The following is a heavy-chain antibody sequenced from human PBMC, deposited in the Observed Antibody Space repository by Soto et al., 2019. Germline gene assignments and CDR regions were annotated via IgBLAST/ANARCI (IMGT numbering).Heavy chain of an antibody. D-gene: IGHD3-16*01. CDR3: ATYRRGEGGRGY. CDR1: GGSVSSHD. V-gene: IGHV4-59*08. Sequence: PSETLSLTSTVAGGSVSSHDGTWIRQPPGKGLEWIGDYSDSTSYSPSLKSRVTISADTSKNQFSLKLSSVTATDTAVYYCATYRRGEGGRGYWGQGTLVTVSS. CDR2: YSDST. J-gene: IGHJ4*02.